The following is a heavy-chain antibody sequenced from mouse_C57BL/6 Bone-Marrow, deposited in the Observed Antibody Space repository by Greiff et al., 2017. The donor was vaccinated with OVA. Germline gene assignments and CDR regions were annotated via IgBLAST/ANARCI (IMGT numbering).Heavy chain of an antibody. CDR1: GYTFTEYT. D-gene: IGHD1-1*01. CDR2: FYPGSGSI. V-gene: IGHV1-62-2*01. Sequence: VKLVESGAELVKPGASVKLSCKASGYTFTEYTIHWVKQRSGQGLEWIGWFYPGSGSIKYNEKFKDKATLTADKSSSPVYMELSRLTSEDSAVYCCARHEGSPFYYYGSSGARDYWGQGTSVTVSS. J-gene: IGHJ4*01. CDR3: ARHEGSPFYYYGSSGARDY.